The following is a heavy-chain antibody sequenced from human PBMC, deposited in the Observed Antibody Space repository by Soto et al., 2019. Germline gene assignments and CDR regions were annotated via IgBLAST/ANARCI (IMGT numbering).Heavy chain of an antibody. CDR3: ASVLGRSRNA. D-gene: IGHD1-26*01. Sequence: QVQLVQSGAEVKKPGSSVKVSCKASGGTFSSYTISWVRQAPGQGLEWMGRIIPILGVANYAQKFQGRVTITGDKSTSTAYVGRGSLRSGDTAVYYCASVLGRSRNAWCKGPLVTVSS. V-gene: IGHV1-69*02. CDR1: GGTFSSYT. J-gene: IGHJ5*02. CDR2: IIPILGVA.